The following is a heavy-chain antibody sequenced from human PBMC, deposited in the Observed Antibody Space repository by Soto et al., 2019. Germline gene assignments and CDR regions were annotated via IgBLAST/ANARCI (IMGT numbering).Heavy chain of an antibody. CDR2: INHSGST. CDR3: AGNHCSSTSCYSRGWFDP. D-gene: IGHD2-2*01. J-gene: IGHJ5*02. V-gene: IGHV4-34*01. Sequence: QVQLRQWGAGLLKPSETLSLTCAVYGGSFSGYYWSWIRQPPGKGLEWIGEINHSGSTNYNPSLKSRVTISVDTSKNQFSLKLSSVTAADTAVYYCAGNHCSSTSCYSRGWFDPWGQGTLVTVSS. CDR1: GGSFSGYY.